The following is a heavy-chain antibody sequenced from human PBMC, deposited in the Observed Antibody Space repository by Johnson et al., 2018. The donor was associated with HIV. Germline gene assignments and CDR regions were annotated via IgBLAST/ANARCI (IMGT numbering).Heavy chain of an antibody. CDR1: GFSLSSYG. J-gene: IGHJ3*02. CDR3: AKDDQNYYGSGSYYDAFDI. Sequence: QVQLVESGGGVVQPGRSLRLSCAASGFSLSSYGMHWVRQAPGKGLEWVAVLWSDGSNKYYADSVKGRLTISRDNSKNTLYLQMNSLRAEDTAVYYCAKDDQNYYGSGSYYDAFDIWGQGTMVTVSS. V-gene: IGHV3-33*06. CDR2: LWSDGSNK. D-gene: IGHD3-10*01.